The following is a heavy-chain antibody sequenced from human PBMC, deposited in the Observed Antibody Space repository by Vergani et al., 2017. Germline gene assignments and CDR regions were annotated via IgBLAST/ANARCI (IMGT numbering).Heavy chain of an antibody. D-gene: IGHD2-2*01. J-gene: IGHJ6*03. CDR1: GFTFDNYA. V-gene: IGHV3-23*01. CDR3: VKLLGYGSSTSCEGYMDV. Sequence: EVHLLESGGGLIQPGGSLRISCAASGFTFDNYAMTWVRQAPGKGLQWVSAISGSGGSTYYADSVKGRFTISRDNSKNTLYLQMNSLRAEDTAVYYCVKLLGYGSSTSCEGYMDVWGKGTTVTVSS. CDR2: ISGSGGST.